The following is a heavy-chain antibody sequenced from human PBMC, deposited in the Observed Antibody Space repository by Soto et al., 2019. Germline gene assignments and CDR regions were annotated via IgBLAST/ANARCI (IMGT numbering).Heavy chain of an antibody. CDR3: AREVPRVRGVKLVPDY. CDR1: GFTFSDYS. D-gene: IGHD3-10*01. J-gene: IGHJ4*02. V-gene: IGHV3-11*05. Sequence: QVQLVESGGGLVKPGGSLRLSCAASGFTFSDYSMSWIRQAPGKGLEWVSYISSSSSYTNYADSVKGRFTISRDNAKNSLYLQMNSLRAEDSAVYYCAREVPRVRGVKLVPDYWGQGTLVTVSS. CDR2: ISSSSSYT.